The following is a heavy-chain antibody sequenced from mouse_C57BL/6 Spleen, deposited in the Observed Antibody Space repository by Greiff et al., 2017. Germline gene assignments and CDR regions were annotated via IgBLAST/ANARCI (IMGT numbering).Heavy chain of an antibody. CDR1: GYAFTNYL. CDR3: ASSTIYYDYDDWYFDV. D-gene: IGHD2-4*01. V-gene: IGHV1-54*01. J-gene: IGHJ1*03. Sequence: QVQLQQSGAELVRPGTSVQVSCKASGYAFTNYLIEWVKQRPGQGLEWIGVINPGSGGTNYNEKFKGKATLTADKSSSTAYMQLSSLTSEDSAVYFCASSTIYYDYDDWYFDVWGTGTTVTVSS. CDR2: INPGSGGT.